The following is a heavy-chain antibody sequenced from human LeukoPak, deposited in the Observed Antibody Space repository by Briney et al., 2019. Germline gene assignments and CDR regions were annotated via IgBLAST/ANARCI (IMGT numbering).Heavy chain of an antibody. CDR2: ISSGDTM. Sequence: NPGGSLRLSCAASGFSFSDYYMSWIRQAPGKGLEWVSYISSGDTMSYADSVKGRFTISRDNAKNSLYLQMSSLRAEDAAIYYCARVMGNYASDYWGQGALVTVSS. J-gene: IGHJ4*02. CDR3: ARVMGNYASDY. V-gene: IGHV3-11*04. D-gene: IGHD1-7*01. CDR1: GFSFSDYY.